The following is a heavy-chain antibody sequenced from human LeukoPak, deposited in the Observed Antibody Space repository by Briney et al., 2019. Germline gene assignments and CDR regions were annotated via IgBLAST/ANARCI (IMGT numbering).Heavy chain of an antibody. D-gene: IGHD1-26*01. CDR2: IVGDTVT. CDR3: AKGSAQWEIYDY. J-gene: IGHJ4*02. Sequence: PGGSLRLSCAASGFPFNSYAMSWVRQDPGKGLEWVSAIVGDTVTVYTDSVKGRFTISRDNSKNTLYLQMNSLRAEDTAIYYCAKGSAQWEIYDYWGQGTLVTVSS. V-gene: IGHV3-23*01. CDR1: GFPFNSYA.